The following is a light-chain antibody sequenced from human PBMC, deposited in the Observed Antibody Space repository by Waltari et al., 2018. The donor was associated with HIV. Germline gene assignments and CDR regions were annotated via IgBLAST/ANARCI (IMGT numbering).Light chain of an antibody. J-gene: IGKJ5*01. CDR1: QSISSD. CDR2: GAS. CDR3: QQCRNWPIT. V-gene: IGKV3-11*01. Sequence: EIVLTQSPCPLTSSPGERATLSCRASQSISSDLAWYQQKSGQAPRLLIYGASSRDTGIPARFSGSGSGTDFNLTISSLEPGDFGVYYCQQCRNWPITFGEGTRMEIK.